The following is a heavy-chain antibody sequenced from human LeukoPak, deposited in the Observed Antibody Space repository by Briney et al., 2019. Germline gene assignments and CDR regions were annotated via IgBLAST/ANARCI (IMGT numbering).Heavy chain of an antibody. CDR3: ATCAAIYYYMDV. Sequence: GSSVKVSCKASGGTFSSYAICWVRQAPGQGLEWMGGIIPIFGTANYAQKFQGRVTITTDESTSTAYMELSSLRSEDTAVYYCATCAAIYYYMDVWGKGTTVTVSS. CDR2: IIPIFGTA. CDR1: GGTFSSYA. J-gene: IGHJ6*03. D-gene: IGHD2-2*01. V-gene: IGHV1-69*05.